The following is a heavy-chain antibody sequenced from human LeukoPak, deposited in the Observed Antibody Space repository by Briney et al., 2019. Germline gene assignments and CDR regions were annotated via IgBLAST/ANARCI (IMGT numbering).Heavy chain of an antibody. D-gene: IGHD3-3*02. CDR2: IYSGGST. CDR1: GFTVSSNY. CDR3: ARALSIEEDYYYYGMDV. V-gene: IGHV3-53*04. J-gene: IGHJ6*02. Sequence: GGSLRLSCAASGFTVSSNYMSWVRQAPGKGLEWVSVIYSGGSTYYADSVKGRFTISRHNSKNTLYLQMNSLRAEDTAVYYCARALSIEEDYYYYGMDVWGQGTTVTVSS.